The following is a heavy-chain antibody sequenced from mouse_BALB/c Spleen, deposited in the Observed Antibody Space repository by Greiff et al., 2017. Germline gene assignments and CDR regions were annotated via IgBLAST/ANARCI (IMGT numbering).Heavy chain of an antibody. CDR2: ISSGGSYT. V-gene: IGHV5-6*01. CDR1: GFTFSSYG. D-gene: IGHD2-3*01. J-gene: IGHJ4*01. CDR3: ARYDGSYAMDY. Sequence: EVQVVESGGDLVKPGGSLKLSCAASGFTFSSYGMSWVRQTPDKRLEWVATISSGGSYTYYPDSVKGRFTISRDNAKNTLYLQMSSLKSEDTAMYYCARYDGSYAMDYWGQGTSVTVSS.